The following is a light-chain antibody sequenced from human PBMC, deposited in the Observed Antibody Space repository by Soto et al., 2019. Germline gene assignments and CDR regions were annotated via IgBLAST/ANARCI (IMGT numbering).Light chain of an antibody. CDR2: ETS. CDR3: QQYGSPAPWT. J-gene: IGKJ1*01. Sequence: MVLTQSPGSLSLSPGDRATLSCRASQSVDSDYVAWYQKKPGQSPTILIYETSTRATGIADRLSGSGFGKAFTLIISRLEPDDFAVYYCQQYGSPAPWTFGQGTKVDMK. CDR1: QSVDSDY. V-gene: IGKV3-20*01.